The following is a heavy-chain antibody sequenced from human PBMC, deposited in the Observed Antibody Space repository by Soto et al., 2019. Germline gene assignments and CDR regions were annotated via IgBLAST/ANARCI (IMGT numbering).Heavy chain of an antibody. CDR1: GFTFSSYA. CDR3: AKTANGWFSAFDI. D-gene: IGHD6-19*01. Sequence: EVQLLESGGGLVQPGGSLRLSCAASGFTFSSYAMSWVRQAPGKGLEWVSAISGSGGTTYYADSVKGPFTFSRDNSTNTLYLQMNSLRAEDTAVYYCAKTANGWFSAFDIWGQGTMVTVSS. CDR2: ISGSGGTT. V-gene: IGHV3-23*01. J-gene: IGHJ3*02.